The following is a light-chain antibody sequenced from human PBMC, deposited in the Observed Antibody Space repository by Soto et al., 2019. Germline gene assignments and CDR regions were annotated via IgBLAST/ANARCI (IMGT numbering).Light chain of an antibody. Sequence: QSVLAQPASVSGSPGQSIAISCAGAISDAGGYNSVSWYQQHPGKAPKLMIYDVSNRPSGVSNRFSGSKSVNTASLTISGLQAEDEADYYCCSFTSSSPPGYVFGTGTKVTVL. CDR3: CSFTSSSPPGYV. CDR1: ISDAGGYNS. J-gene: IGLJ1*01. CDR2: DVS. V-gene: IGLV2-14*03.